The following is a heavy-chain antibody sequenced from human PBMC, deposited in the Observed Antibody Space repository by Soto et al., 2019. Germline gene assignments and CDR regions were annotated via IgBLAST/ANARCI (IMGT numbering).Heavy chain of an antibody. V-gene: IGHV4-34*01. D-gene: IGHD2-15*01. J-gene: IGHJ4*02. CDR2: INHSGST. CDR1: GGSFSGYY. Sequence: QVQLQQWGAGLLKPSETLSLTCAVYGGSFSGYYWSWIRQPPGKGLEWIGEINHSGSTNYNTSLKSRVTISVDTSKNQFSLKLSSVTAADTAVYYCARGGGGSASAHFDYWGQGTLVTVSS. CDR3: ARGGGGSASAHFDY.